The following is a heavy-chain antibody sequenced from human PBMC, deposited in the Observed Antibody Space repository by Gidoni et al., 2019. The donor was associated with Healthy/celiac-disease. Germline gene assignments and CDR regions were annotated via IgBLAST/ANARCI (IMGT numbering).Heavy chain of an antibody. D-gene: IGHD2-2*01. CDR2: IKQDGSEK. J-gene: IGHJ4*02. Sequence: EVQLVESGGGLVQPGGSLRLSCAASGFTFSSYWMSWVRQAPGKGLEWVANIKQDGSEKYYVDSVKGRFTISRDNAKNSLYLQMNSLRAEDTAVYYCARESTHDIVVVPAAQTYYFDYWGQGTLVTVSS. V-gene: IGHV3-7*01. CDR1: GFTFSSYW. CDR3: ARESTHDIVVVPAAQTYYFDY.